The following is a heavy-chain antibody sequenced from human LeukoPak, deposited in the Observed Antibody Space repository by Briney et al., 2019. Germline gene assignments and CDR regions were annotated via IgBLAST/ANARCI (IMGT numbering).Heavy chain of an antibody. CDR3: ITDLGRSVDTAMTYYYGLDV. CDR1: GFTFTSYS. V-gene: IGHV3-15*01. CDR2: IKSRTGGGTK. J-gene: IGHJ6*02. D-gene: IGHD5-18*01. Sequence: GGSLRLSCAASGFTFTSYSMNWVRQAPGKGLEWVGRIKSRTGGGTKDYAAPVKGRFIISREDSRNTLYLQMNGLKTADTAVYYCITDLGRSVDTAMTYYYGLDVWGQGTTVSVSS.